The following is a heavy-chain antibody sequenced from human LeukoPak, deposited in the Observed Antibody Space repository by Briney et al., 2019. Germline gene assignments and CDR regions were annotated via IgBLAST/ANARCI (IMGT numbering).Heavy chain of an antibody. Sequence: GGSLRLSCVASTFTFSSDSMNWVRQAPGKGLEWVSSISSSSDYIYYADSVKGRFTISRDNAKNSLYLQMNSLRVEDSAVYYCARDSGSSWREGLNYWGQGTLVTVSS. J-gene: IGHJ4*02. CDR3: ARDSGSSWREGLNY. CDR2: ISSSSDYI. D-gene: IGHD6-13*01. CDR1: TFTFSSDS. V-gene: IGHV3-21*01.